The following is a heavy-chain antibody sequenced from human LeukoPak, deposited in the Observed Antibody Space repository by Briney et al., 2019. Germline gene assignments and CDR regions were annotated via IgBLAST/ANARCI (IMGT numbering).Heavy chain of an antibody. Sequence: PGGSLRLSCAASGFTFSTFGMSWVRRAPGKGPEWVSGITGSGATTYYADSVKGRFTISRDNSQNTLYLQMNTLRAEDTAVYYCAKVVSGFHFDCWGRGTLVTVSS. V-gene: IGHV3-23*01. CDR2: ITGSGATT. CDR3: AKVVSGFHFDC. J-gene: IGHJ4*02. CDR1: GFTFSTFG. D-gene: IGHD1-26*01.